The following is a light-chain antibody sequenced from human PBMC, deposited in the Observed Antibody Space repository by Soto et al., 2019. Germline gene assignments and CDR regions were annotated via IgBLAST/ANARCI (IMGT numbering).Light chain of an antibody. CDR2: AAS. Sequence: DIQLTQSRSFLSASVGDRVTITCRASQDISTDFSWWQQKPGKAPKLLIYAASTLQSGVPSRFSGSGSGTEFTLTISSLQPEDFATYYCQQLKSYPLTFGGGTKVEIK. V-gene: IGKV1-9*01. CDR3: QQLKSYPLT. CDR1: QDISTD. J-gene: IGKJ4*01.